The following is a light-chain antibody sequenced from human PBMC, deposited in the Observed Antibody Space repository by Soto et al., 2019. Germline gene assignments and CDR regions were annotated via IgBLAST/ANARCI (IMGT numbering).Light chain of an antibody. CDR2: GAS. Sequence: ERVMTQSPATLSVSPGERATRSCRASQSVSSNLAWYQQKPGQAPRLLIYGASTRATGIPARFSGSGSGTEFTLTISSLQSEDFAVYYCQQYNNWLWTFGQGTKVDIK. J-gene: IGKJ1*01. CDR3: QQYNNWLWT. CDR1: QSVSSN. V-gene: IGKV3-15*01.